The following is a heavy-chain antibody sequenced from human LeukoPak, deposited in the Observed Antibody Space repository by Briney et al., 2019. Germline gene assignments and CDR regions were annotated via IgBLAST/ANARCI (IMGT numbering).Heavy chain of an antibody. CDR2: IKSKTDGGTT. CDR3: TREGVLRYFDWLSVNYYYYMDV. V-gene: IGHV3-15*01. CDR1: GFTFSNAW. J-gene: IGHJ6*03. D-gene: IGHD3-9*01. Sequence: PGGSLRLSCAASGFTFSNAWMSWVRQAPGKGLEWVGRIKSKTDGGTTDYAAPVKGRFTISRDDSKNTLYLQMNSLKTEDTAVYYCTREGVLRYFDWLSVNYYYYMDVWGKGTTVTISS.